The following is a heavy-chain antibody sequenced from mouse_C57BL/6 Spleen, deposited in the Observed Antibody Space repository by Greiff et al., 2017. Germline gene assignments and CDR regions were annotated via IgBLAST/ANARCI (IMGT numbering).Heavy chain of an antibody. CDR2: ISGGGGNT. D-gene: IGHD2-3*01. CDR1: GFTFSSYT. Sequence: VQLKESGGGLVKPGGSLKLSCAASGFTFSSYTMSWVRQTPEKRLEWVATISGGGGNTYYPDSVKGRFTISRDNAKNTLYLQMSSLRSEDTALYYCARQDGYWFAYWGQGTLVTVSA. J-gene: IGHJ3*01. V-gene: IGHV5-9*01. CDR3: ARQDGYWFAY.